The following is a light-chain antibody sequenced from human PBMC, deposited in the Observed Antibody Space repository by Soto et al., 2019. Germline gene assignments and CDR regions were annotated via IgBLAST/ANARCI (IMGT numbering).Light chain of an antibody. J-gene: IGLJ1*01. Sequence: SYELTQPPSVSVAPGQTASITCGGSNIGSKSVHWYQQKPGQAPVLVIYYDSDRPSGIPERFSGSNSGNTATLTISRVEAGDEADYYCQVWDSSSDPEVFGTGTKLTVL. CDR2: YDS. CDR3: QVWDSSSDPEV. CDR1: NIGSKS. V-gene: IGLV3-21*04.